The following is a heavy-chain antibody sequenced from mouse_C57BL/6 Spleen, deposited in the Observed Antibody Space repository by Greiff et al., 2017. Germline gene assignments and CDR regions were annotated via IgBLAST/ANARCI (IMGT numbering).Heavy chain of an antibody. V-gene: IGHV5-9-1*02. J-gene: IGHJ4*01. CDR3: TRGTTVVATYYAIDY. D-gene: IGHD1-1*01. CDR1: GFTFSSYA. Sequence: EVKLVESGEGLVKPGGSLKLSCAASGFTFSSYAMSWVRQTPEKRLEWVAYISSGGDYIYYADTVKGRFTISRDNARNTLYLQMSSLKSEDTAMYYCTRGTTVVATYYAIDYWGQGTSVTVSS. CDR2: ISSGGDYI.